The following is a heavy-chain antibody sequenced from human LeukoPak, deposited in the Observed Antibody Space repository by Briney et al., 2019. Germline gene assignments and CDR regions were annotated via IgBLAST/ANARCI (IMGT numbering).Heavy chain of an antibody. V-gene: IGHV3-23*01. CDR3: AKVGSVYCSGGSCSYYYYYGMDV. CDR1: GFTFSSYA. J-gene: IGHJ6*02. D-gene: IGHD2-15*01. Sequence: GGSLRLSCAASGFTFSSYAMSWVRQAPGKGLEWVSAISGSGGSTYYADSVKGRFTISRDNSKNTLYLKMNSLRAKNTAVYYCAKVGSVYCSGGSCSYYYYYGMDVWGQGTTVTVSS. CDR2: ISGSGGST.